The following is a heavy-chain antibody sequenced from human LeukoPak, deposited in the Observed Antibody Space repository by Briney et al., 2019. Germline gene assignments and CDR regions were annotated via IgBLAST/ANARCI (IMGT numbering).Heavy chain of an antibody. D-gene: IGHD2-15*01. CDR1: GYTFTSYA. V-gene: IGHV1-3*01. Sequence: ASVKVSCKASGYTFTSYAIHWVRQAPGQRLEWMGWISAGNGNTKYSQNFQGRVTFISNTSATTAFMELSSLRSEDAAVYYCARDGYCSGGSCSNWFDPWGQGTLVTVSS. J-gene: IGHJ5*02. CDR2: ISAGNGNT. CDR3: ARDGYCSGGSCSNWFDP.